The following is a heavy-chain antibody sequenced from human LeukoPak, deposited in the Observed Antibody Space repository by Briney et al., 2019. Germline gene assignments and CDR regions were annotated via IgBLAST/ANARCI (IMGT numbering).Heavy chain of an antibody. CDR2: IYYNGST. CDR1: GGSMRGRSDS. V-gene: IGHV4-39*01. J-gene: IGHJ4*01. CDR3: ANLDTSGPDCW. D-gene: IGHD2-21*01. Sequence: SETLSLTCTVSGGSMRGRSDSWGWIRQPPGKGLEWIGQIYYNGSTQYSPSLKSRFTISIDTFKSQFSLKLISGTAADTAVYCCANLDTSGPDCWWGPVTLVTVSS.